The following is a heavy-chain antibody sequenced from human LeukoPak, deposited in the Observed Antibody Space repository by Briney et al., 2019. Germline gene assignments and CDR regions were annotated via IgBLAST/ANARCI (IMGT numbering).Heavy chain of an antibody. J-gene: IGHJ6*02. D-gene: IGHD3-3*01. Sequence: SETLSLTCTVSGGSISSYYWSWIRQPPGKGLEWIGYIYYSGSTNYNPSLKSRVTIPVDTSKNQFSLKLSSVTAADTAVYYCARGPRIMIFGVVINGSGMDVWGQGTTVTVSS. CDR1: GGSISSYY. CDR3: ARGPRIMIFGVVINGSGMDV. V-gene: IGHV4-59*01. CDR2: IYYSGST.